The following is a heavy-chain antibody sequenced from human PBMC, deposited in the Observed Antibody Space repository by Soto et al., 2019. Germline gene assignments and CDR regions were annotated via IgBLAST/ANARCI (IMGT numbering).Heavy chain of an antibody. J-gene: IGHJ4*02. D-gene: IGHD6-6*01. CDR2: ISSSGRTI. V-gene: IGHV3-11*01. CDR3: ARIYSRSSNLDY. Sequence: GGSLRLSCVASGSTFSDYYMSWIRQAPGKGLEWVSHISSSGRTIYYADSVKGRFTISRDNAKNSLYLQMNSLRAEDTAVYYCARIYSRSSNLDYWGQGTLVTSPQ. CDR1: GSTFSDYY.